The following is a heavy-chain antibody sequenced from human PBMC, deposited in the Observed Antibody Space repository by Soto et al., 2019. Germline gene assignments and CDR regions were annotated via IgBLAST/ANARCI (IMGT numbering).Heavy chain of an antibody. D-gene: IGHD3-22*01. Sequence: PGGSLRLSCAASGFTFSSYWMHWVRQAPGKGVVWVSRISNDGTTTTYADSVKGRFTISRDNAKNTLYLQINTLRAEDTAVFYCARGPYYSDSGSYYFHYWGQGTLVTVSS. CDR2: ISNDGTTT. J-gene: IGHJ4*02. CDR3: ARGPYYSDSGSYYFHY. V-gene: IGHV3-74*01. CDR1: GFTFSSYW.